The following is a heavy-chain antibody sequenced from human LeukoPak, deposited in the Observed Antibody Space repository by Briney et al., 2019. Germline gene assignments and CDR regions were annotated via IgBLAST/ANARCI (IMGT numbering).Heavy chain of an antibody. D-gene: IGHD2-2*01. CDR1: GGSVSSGDYY. CDR2: IYNGVST. V-gene: IGHV4-30-4*01. Sequence: PSETLPLTCTVSGGSVSSGDYYWTWIRQPPGKGLEWVGYIYNGVSTYYNPSLRSRLTISADVSKNQFSLQLTSVTAADTAVYYCARDQGYCTSTSCHSWIDSWGQGTLVIVSS. J-gene: IGHJ4*02. CDR3: ARDQGYCTSTSCHSWIDS.